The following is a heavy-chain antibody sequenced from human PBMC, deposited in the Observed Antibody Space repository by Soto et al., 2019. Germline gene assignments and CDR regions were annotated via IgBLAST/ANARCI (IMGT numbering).Heavy chain of an antibody. Sequence: QLQLQESGPGLVKPSETLSLTCTVSGGSISSSSYYWGWIRQPPGKGLEWIGSIYYSGSTYYNPSLKSRVTISVDTSKNQFSLKLSSVTAADTAVYYCARLETTVTPFDYWGQGTLVTVSS. CDR1: GGSISSSSYY. CDR2: IYYSGST. CDR3: ARLETTVTPFDY. J-gene: IGHJ4*02. V-gene: IGHV4-39*01. D-gene: IGHD4-17*01.